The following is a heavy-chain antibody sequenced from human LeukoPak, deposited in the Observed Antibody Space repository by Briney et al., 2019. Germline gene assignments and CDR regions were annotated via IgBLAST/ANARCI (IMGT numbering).Heavy chain of an antibody. CDR3: AKDLPPGGGVDY. J-gene: IGHJ4*02. Sequence: GGSRRLSCSASGFTFSTYDMHWVRQAPGKGLECVSAISRNGGRTYYADSVKGRFTISRDNSKNTLYLQMSSLRAEDTAVCLCAKDLPPGGGVDYWGQGTLVTVSS. D-gene: IGHD3-10*01. V-gene: IGHV3-64D*06. CDR2: ISRNGGRT. CDR1: GFTFSTYD.